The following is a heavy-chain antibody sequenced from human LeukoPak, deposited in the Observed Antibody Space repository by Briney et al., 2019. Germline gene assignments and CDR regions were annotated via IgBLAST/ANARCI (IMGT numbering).Heavy chain of an antibody. CDR2: IYSGGNT. J-gene: IGHJ4*02. CDR3: TRDTPGIAASVSGG. CDR1: GFTFSSYS. V-gene: IGHV3-53*01. D-gene: IGHD6-13*01. Sequence: GGSLRLSCAASGFTFSSYSMNWVRQAPGKGLEWVALIYSGGNTHYADSVKGRFTISRDNSKNTLYLQMSSLRVEDTAVYYCTRDTPGIAASVSGGWGQGTLVTVSS.